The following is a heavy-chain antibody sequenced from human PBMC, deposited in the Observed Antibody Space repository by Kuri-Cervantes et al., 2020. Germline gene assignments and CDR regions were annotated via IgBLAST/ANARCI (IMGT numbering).Heavy chain of an antibody. CDR3: ARGKWGYCSSTSCSPYYYYGMDV. Sequence: SCAASGFTFSDYYMNWIRQAPGKGLEWVSYISSSGSTIYYADSVKGRFTISRDNSKNTLYLQMNSLRAEDTAVYYCARGKWGYCSSTSCSPYYYYGMDVWGQGTTVTVSS. CDR1: GFTFSDYY. J-gene: IGHJ6*02. V-gene: IGHV3-11*04. D-gene: IGHD2-2*01. CDR2: ISSSGSTI.